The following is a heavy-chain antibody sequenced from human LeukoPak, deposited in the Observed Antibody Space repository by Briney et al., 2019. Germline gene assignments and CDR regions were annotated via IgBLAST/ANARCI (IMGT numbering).Heavy chain of an antibody. V-gene: IGHV4-31*03. CDR2: IYYSGST. D-gene: IGHD3-22*01. CDR1: GRSISSGGYY. J-gene: IGHJ4*02. Sequence: SETLSLTCTVSGRSISSGGYYWSWIRQHPGKGLVWIGYIYYSGSTYYNPSLKSRVTISVDTSKNQFSLKLSSVTAADTAVYYCARGHYYDSSGYYPFFDYWGQGTLVTVSS. CDR3: ARGHYYDSSGYYPFFDY.